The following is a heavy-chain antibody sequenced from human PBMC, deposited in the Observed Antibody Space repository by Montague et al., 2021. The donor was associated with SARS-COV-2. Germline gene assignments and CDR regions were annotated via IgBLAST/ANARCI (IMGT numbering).Heavy chain of an antibody. CDR3: ARGHLSVWMVVVVFTSASYYFDY. V-gene: IGHV4-34*01. J-gene: IGHJ4*02. CDR1: GGSFGDDH. Sequence: SETLSLTCGGYGGSFGDDHWSWIRQPPGKGLEWIGDIKNSGSTNYNPSLKSRVTISVDTSKNQFSLKLTSVPAADTAVYFCARGHLSVWMVVVVFTSASYYFDYWGQGAQVTVAS. CDR2: IKNSGST. D-gene: IGHD2-2*01.